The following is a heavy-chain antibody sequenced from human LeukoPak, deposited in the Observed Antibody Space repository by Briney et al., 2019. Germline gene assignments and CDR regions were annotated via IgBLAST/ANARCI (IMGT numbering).Heavy chain of an antibody. Sequence: ASVKVSCKVSGYTLTESSMHWVRQAPGKGLEWMGGFDPEDGETIYAQKFQGRVTMTEDTSTDTAYMELSSLRSEDTAVYYCATVVGARDGYYFDYWGQGTLVTVSS. D-gene: IGHD1-26*01. CDR2: FDPEDGET. V-gene: IGHV1-24*01. J-gene: IGHJ4*02. CDR3: ATVVGARDGYYFDY. CDR1: GYTLTESS.